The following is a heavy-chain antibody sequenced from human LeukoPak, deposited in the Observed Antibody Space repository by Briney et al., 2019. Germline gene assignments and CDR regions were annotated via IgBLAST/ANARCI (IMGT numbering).Heavy chain of an antibody. V-gene: IGHV3-48*04. CDR2: ISSSSTTI. CDR3: VKDRRNPYRPEGPFDP. Sequence: TGGSLRLSCAASGFTFSSYSMMWVRQAPGKGLEWVSYISSSSTTIHYADSVKGRFTISRDNVMNSLYLQMNSLRPKDTALYYCVKDRRNPYRPEGPFDPWGQGTLVTVSS. D-gene: IGHD1-14*01. CDR1: GFTFSSYS. J-gene: IGHJ5*02.